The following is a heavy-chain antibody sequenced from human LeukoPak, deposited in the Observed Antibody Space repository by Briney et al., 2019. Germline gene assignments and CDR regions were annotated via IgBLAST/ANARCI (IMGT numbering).Heavy chain of an antibody. J-gene: IGHJ5*02. CDR1: GGTFSSYA. V-gene: IGHV1-69*05. Sequence: SVKVSCKASGGTFSSYAISWVRQAPGQGLEWMGGIIPIFGTANYAQKFQGRVTITTDESTSTAYMELSSLRSEDTAVYYGARDRGAAAGDNWFDPWNQETLVTVSS. CDR2: IIPIFGTA. D-gene: IGHD6-13*01. CDR3: ARDRGAAAGDNWFDP.